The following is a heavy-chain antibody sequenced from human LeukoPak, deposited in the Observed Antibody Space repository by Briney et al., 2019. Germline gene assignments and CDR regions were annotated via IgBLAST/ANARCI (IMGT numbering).Heavy chain of an antibody. CDR1: GGSISSYY. CDR3: ARVYYSNSHDYWYFDL. V-gene: IGHV4-59*01. CDR2: IFYSGST. Sequence: SETLSLTCTVSGGSISSYYWSWIRQPPGKGLEWLGYIFYSGSTNYNPSLKSRVTISVDTSKNQFSLKLSSVTAADTAVYYCARVYYSNSHDYWYFDLWGRGTLVTVSS. J-gene: IGHJ2*01. D-gene: IGHD6-13*01.